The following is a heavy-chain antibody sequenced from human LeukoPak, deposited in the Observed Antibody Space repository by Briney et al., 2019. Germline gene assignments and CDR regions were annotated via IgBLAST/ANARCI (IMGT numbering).Heavy chain of an antibody. CDR1: GGSISSGGYY. CDR3: ARGGYCSGGSCYLTWFDP. D-gene: IGHD2-15*01. J-gene: IGHJ5*02. Sequence: SETLSLTCTVSGGSISSGGYYWSWIRQHPGKGLEWIGYIYYSGSTYYNPSLKSRLTISVDTSKNQFSLKLSSVTAADTAVYYCARGGYCSGGSCYLTWFDPWGQGTLVTVSS. V-gene: IGHV4-31*03. CDR2: IYYSGST.